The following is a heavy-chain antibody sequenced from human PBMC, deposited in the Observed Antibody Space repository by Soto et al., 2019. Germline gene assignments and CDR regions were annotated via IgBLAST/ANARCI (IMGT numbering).Heavy chain of an antibody. CDR2: FDPEDGET. J-gene: IGHJ4*02. D-gene: IGHD7-27*01. CDR3: ETGEELAPGTSYSDY. V-gene: IGHV1-24*01. Sequence: QVQLVQSGAEVKKPGASVKVSCKVSGYTLTELSMHWVRQAPGKGLEWMGGFDPEDGETIYAQKFQGRVTMTEDTPKYPPNMKRGSRRSEAPAVNYVETGEELAPGTSYSDYWGQGPLVPSPQ. CDR1: GYTLTELS.